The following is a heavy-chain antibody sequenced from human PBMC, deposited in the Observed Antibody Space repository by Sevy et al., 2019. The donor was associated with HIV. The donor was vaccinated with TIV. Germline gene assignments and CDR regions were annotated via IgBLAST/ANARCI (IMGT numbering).Heavy chain of an antibody. CDR2: FSFGCGKI. CDR3: AREGCSRPHDY. D-gene: IGHD2-2*01. CDR1: GFTFSSYA. Sequence: GGSLRLSCAASGFTFSSYAMSWVRQPPGKGLEWVATFSFGCGKINYADSVKGRFTISRDNSKNTLFLQMNRLRAEDTAVYYCAREGCSRPHDYWGHGTLVTVSS. V-gene: IGHV3-23*01. J-gene: IGHJ4*01.